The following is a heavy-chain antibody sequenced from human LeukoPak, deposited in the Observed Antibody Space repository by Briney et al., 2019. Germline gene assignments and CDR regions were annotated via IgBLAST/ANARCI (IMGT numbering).Heavy chain of an antibody. Sequence: ASVKVSCKASGYTFTSYYMHWVRRAPGQGLEWMGIINPSGGSTSYAQKFQGRVTMTRDTSTSTVYMELSSLRSEDTAVYYCARAARITMVRRVIPNWFDPWGQGTLVTVSS. J-gene: IGHJ5*02. CDR1: GYTFTSYY. CDR3: ARAARITMVRRVIPNWFDP. V-gene: IGHV1-46*01. D-gene: IGHD3-10*01. CDR2: INPSGGST.